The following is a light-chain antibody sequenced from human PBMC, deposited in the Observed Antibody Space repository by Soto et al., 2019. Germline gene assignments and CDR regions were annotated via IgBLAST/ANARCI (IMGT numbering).Light chain of an antibody. CDR1: QSVSSN. CDR3: QQYNNWPRT. CDR2: GAS. Sequence: EIVMTQSPATLSVSPGERATLSCRASQSVSSNLAWYQQKPGQAPRLLIYGASTRATGIPARFSGSGSGTEVTLTICCLQSEDFAVYYCQQYNNWPRTFGQGTKVEIK. V-gene: IGKV3-15*01. J-gene: IGKJ1*01.